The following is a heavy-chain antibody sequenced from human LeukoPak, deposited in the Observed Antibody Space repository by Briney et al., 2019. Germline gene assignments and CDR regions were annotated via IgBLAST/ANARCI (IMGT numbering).Heavy chain of an antibody. Sequence: PSETLSLTCAVYGGSFSGYYWSWIRQPPGKGLEWIGEINHSGSTNYNPSLKSRVTISVDTSKNQFSLKLSSVTAADTAVYYCARQRQSSGPGPVDYWGQGTLVTVSS. CDR1: GGSFSGYY. D-gene: IGHD3-22*01. CDR3: ARQRQSSGPGPVDY. J-gene: IGHJ4*02. V-gene: IGHV4-34*01. CDR2: INHSGST.